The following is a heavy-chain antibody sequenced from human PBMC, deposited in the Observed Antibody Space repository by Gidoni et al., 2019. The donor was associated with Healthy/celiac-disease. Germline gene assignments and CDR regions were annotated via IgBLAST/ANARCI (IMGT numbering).Heavy chain of an antibody. J-gene: IGHJ6*02. CDR2: IWYDGSNK. D-gene: IGHD2-2*01. CDR1: GFTFSSYG. CDR3: AREDCSSTSCYSSPGTTNGMDV. V-gene: IGHV3-33*01. Sequence: QVQLVESGGGVVQPGRSLRLSCAASGFTFSSYGMHWVRQAPGKGLEWGAVIWYDGSNKYYADSVKGRFTISRDNSKNTLYLQMNSLRAEDTAVYYCAREDCSSTSCYSSPGTTNGMDVWGQGTTVTVSS.